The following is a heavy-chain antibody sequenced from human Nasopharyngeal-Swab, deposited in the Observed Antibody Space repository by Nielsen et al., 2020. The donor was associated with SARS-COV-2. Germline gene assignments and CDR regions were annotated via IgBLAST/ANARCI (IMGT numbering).Heavy chain of an antibody. CDR3: AKAADYYDSSGYYTY. J-gene: IGHJ4*02. D-gene: IGHD3-22*01. CDR1: GFTFSSYA. Sequence: GGSLRLSCAASGFTFSSYAMSWVRQAPGKGLEWVSIISGSGGSTYYEDSVKGRFTISRDNSKNTLYLQMNSLRAEDTAVYYCAKAADYYDSSGYYTYWGQGTLVTVSS. V-gene: IGHV3-23*01. CDR2: ISGSGGST.